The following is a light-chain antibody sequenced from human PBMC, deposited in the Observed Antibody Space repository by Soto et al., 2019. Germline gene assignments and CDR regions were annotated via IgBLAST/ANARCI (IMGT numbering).Light chain of an antibody. CDR2: DVS. CDR1: SSDIGTYNY. V-gene: IGLV2-14*03. J-gene: IGLJ1*01. Sequence: QSALTQPASVSGSPGQSITISCTGTSSDIGTYNYVSWYQQHTGKAPKLMIFDVSYRPSGVSNRFSGSKSDNTASLTISGFQAEDEADYYCNSYTGTSSRYVFGTGTKLTVL. CDR3: NSYTGTSSRYV.